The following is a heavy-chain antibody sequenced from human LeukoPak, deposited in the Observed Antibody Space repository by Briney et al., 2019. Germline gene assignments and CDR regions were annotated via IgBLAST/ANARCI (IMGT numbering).Heavy chain of an antibody. CDR2: IYTSGRT. J-gene: IGHJ5*02. Sequence: SETLSLTCTVSGGSISSGSYYWSWMRQPAGKGLEWIGRIYTSGRTNYNPSLKSRVPISVDTSKNQFSLKLSSVAAADTAVYYCARDRYGYSGYDSYNWLDPWGQGTLVTVSS. CDR1: GGSISSGSYY. CDR3: ARDRYGYSGYDSYNWLDP. D-gene: IGHD5-12*01. V-gene: IGHV4-61*02.